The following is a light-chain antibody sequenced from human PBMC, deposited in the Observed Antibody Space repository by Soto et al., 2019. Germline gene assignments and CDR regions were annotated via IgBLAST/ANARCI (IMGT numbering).Light chain of an antibody. Sequence: QSALTQPASVSGSPGQSITISCTGCSRDVGGYNLVSWYQQHPGKVPKLIIYEGNQRPSGVSNRFSGSKSGNTASLTISRLQAEDEADYFSCSFAGTFYVFGTGTKVTV. J-gene: IGLJ1*01. CDR3: CSFAGTFYV. V-gene: IGLV2-23*01. CDR2: EGN. CDR1: SRDVGGYNL.